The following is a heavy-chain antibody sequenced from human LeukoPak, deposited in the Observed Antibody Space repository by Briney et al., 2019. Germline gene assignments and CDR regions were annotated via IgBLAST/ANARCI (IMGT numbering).Heavy chain of an antibody. J-gene: IGHJ6*02. CDR3: ARDRYSSGGLDV. V-gene: IGHV3-7*04. Sequence: VQPGGSLRLSCAACGFTFSNYWMSWVRQAPGKGLEWVANIKRDGSEKYYVDSVKGRFTISRDNAKNSLYLQMNSLRAEDTAVYYCARDRYSSGGLDVWGQGTTVTVSS. CDR2: IKRDGSEK. CDR1: GFTFSNYW. D-gene: IGHD3-22*01.